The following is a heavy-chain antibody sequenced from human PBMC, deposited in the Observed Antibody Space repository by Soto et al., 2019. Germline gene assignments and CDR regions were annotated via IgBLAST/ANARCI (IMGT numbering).Heavy chain of an antibody. CDR1: GGSMSRGGYS. D-gene: IGHD4-4*01. CDR2: TDYSEST. CDR3: GRSRTYYSNYYFDY. V-gene: IGHV4-31*03. J-gene: IGHJ4*02. Sequence: PSETRYLTFTVSGGSMSRGGYSWSWIRQHPGKGMEWIGYTDYSESTYYNPPLNSRVTISVDTSKNQFALKLSSVTAAYTGVYCCGRSRTYYSNYYFDYWGQGTLVTVSS.